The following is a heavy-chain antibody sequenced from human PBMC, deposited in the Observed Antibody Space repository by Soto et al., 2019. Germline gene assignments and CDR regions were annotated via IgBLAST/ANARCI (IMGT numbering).Heavy chain of an antibody. CDR3: ARDGDGRMTTNPDYDNGMDV. V-gene: IGHV4-30-2*01. D-gene: IGHD3-22*01. Sequence: SETLSLTCAVSGGSISSGGYSWSWIRQPPGKGLEWIGYIYHSGSTYYNPSLKSRVTISVDRSKNQFSLKLSSVTAADTAVYYCARDGDGRMTTNPDYDNGMDVWGPGTRVT. CDR2: IYHSGST. CDR1: GGSISSGGYS. J-gene: IGHJ6*02.